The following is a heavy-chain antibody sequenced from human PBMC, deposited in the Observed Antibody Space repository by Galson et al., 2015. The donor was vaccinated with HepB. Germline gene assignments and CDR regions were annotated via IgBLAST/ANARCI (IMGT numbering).Heavy chain of an antibody. V-gene: IGHV1-69*13. Sequence: SVKVSCKASGGTFSSYAISWVRQAPGQGLEWMGGIIPIFGTANYAQKFQGRVTITADESASTAYMELSSLRSEDTAVYYCARAERGYSGYDYGHFDYWGQGTLVTVSS. J-gene: IGHJ4*02. CDR3: ARAERGYSGYDYGHFDY. CDR2: IIPIFGTA. CDR1: GGTFSSYA. D-gene: IGHD5-12*01.